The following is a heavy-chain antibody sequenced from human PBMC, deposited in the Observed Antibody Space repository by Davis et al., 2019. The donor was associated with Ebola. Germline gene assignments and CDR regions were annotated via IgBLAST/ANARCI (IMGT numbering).Heavy chain of an antibody. J-gene: IGHJ4*02. D-gene: IGHD1-26*01. Sequence: PGGSLRLSCAASGFTVSSNYMSWVRQAPGKGLEWVSVIYSGGSIYYADSVKGRFTISRDNSKNTLYLQMNSLRAEDTAVYYCARDPHSGYLDYWGQGTLVTVSS. CDR2: IYSGGSI. CDR1: GFTVSSNY. CDR3: ARDPHSGYLDY. V-gene: IGHV3-66*01.